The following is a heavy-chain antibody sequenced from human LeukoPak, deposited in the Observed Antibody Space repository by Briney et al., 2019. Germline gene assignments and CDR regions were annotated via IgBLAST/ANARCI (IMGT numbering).Heavy chain of an antibody. CDR2: LNSDGSVT. V-gene: IGHV3-74*01. CDR3: VREYCGGDCYTDF. CDR1: GFTFSLYW. Sequence: GGSLRLSCAASGFTFSLYWMHWVCQTPGKGLVWVSRLNSDGSVTNYADSVKGRFTISRDNAKNTLYLQMNSLRAEDTALYYCVREYCGGDCYTDFWGQGTLVTVSS. D-gene: IGHD2-21*02. J-gene: IGHJ4*02.